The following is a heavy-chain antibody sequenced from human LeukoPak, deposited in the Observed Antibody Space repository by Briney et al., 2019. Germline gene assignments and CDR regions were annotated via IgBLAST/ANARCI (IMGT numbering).Heavy chain of an antibody. CDR3: ARVVTIFGVVIIYYFDY. CDR2: ISAYNGNT. Sequence: ASVKVSCKASGYTFTSYGISWVRQAPGQGLEWMGWISAYNGNTNYAQKLQGRVTMTTDTSTSTAYMELRSLRSDDTAVYYCARVVTIFGVVIIYYFDYWGQGTLVTVSS. V-gene: IGHV1-18*01. D-gene: IGHD3-3*01. J-gene: IGHJ4*02. CDR1: GYTFTSYG.